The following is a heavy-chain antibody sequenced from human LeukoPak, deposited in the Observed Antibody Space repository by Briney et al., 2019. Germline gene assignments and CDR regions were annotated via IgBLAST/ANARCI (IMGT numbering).Heavy chain of an antibody. CDR1: GFTVSITY. V-gene: IGHV3-53*01. D-gene: IGHD3-10*01. J-gene: IGHJ6*02. Sequence: GGSLRLSCAASGFTVSITYMTWVRQAPGKGLEWVSFIYSGDTTYYADSVKGRFTISRDSSKNTLYLQMNSLRVEDTAVYYCARDGGSGSPHLSYSYYGMGVWGQGTTVTVSS. CDR3: ARDGGSGSPHLSYSYYGMGV. CDR2: IYSGDTT.